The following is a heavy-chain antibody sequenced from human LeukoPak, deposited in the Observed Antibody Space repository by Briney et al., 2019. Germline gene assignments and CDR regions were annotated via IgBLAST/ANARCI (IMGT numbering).Heavy chain of an antibody. Sequence: GTSLRLSCAASGLILSSYGIHWVRQAPGKGLEWVAVIWYDGTNIYYGDSVKGRFSIFRDNSKNTVYLQMDSLRAEDTAVYYCARDAGGAFGNYVNYFDYWGQGTLVTVSS. CDR1: GLILSSYG. CDR3: ARDAGGAFGNYVNYFDY. V-gene: IGHV3-33*01. D-gene: IGHD4-11*01. CDR2: IWYDGTNI. J-gene: IGHJ4*02.